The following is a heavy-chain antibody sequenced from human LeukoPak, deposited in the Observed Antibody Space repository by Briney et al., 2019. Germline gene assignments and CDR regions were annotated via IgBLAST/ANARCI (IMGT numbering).Heavy chain of an antibody. Sequence: GGSLRLSCAASGFTFSSYAMHWVRQAPGKGLEYVSAISSNGGSTYYANSVKGRFTISRDNSKSTLYLQMGSLRAEDMAVYYCARELYPHYYYMDVWGKGTTVTVSS. CDR3: ARELYPHYYYMDV. CDR1: GFTFSSYA. D-gene: IGHD2-8*01. J-gene: IGHJ6*03. V-gene: IGHV3-64*01. CDR2: ISSNGGST.